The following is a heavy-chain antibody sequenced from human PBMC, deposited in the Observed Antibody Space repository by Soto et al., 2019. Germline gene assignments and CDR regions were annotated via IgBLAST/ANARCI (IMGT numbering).Heavy chain of an antibody. CDR2: ISGSGGST. CDR3: AKDLVAWLVPSYYYGMDV. D-gene: IGHD6-19*01. Sequence: GGSLRLSCAASGFTFSSYAMSWVRQAPGKGLEWVSAISGSGGSTYYADSVKGRFTISRDNSKNTLYLQMNSLRAEDTAVYYCAKDLVAWLVPSYYYGMDVWGQGTTVTVAS. J-gene: IGHJ6*02. CDR1: GFTFSSYA. V-gene: IGHV3-23*01.